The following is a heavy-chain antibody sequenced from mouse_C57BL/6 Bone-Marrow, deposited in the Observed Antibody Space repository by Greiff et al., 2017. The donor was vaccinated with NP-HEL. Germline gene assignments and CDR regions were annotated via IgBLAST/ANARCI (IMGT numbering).Heavy chain of an antibody. Sequence: VQLKQSGPELVKPGASVKISCKASGYTFTDYYMNWVKQSHGKSLEWIGDINPNNGGTSYNQKFKGKATLTVDKSSSTAYMELRSLTSEDSAVYYCARGVTAYWGQGTLVTVSA. CDR1: GYTFTDYY. V-gene: IGHV1-26*01. CDR2: INPNNGGT. CDR3: ARGVTAY. J-gene: IGHJ3*01. D-gene: IGHD2-1*01.